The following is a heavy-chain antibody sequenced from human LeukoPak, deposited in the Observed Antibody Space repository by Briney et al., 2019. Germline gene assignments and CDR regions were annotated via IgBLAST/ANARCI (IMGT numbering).Heavy chain of an antibody. D-gene: IGHD2-2*01. CDR2: IYYSGRT. CDR3: ARDGAVVVPAATYWFDP. V-gene: IGHV4-39*07. J-gene: IGHJ5*02. CDR1: GGSISSSSYY. Sequence: SETLSLTCTVSGGSISSSSYYWGWIRQPPGKGLEWIGSIYYSGRTYYNPSLKSRVTISVDTSKNQFSLKLSSVTAADTAVYYCARDGAVVVPAATYWFDPWGQGTLVTVSS.